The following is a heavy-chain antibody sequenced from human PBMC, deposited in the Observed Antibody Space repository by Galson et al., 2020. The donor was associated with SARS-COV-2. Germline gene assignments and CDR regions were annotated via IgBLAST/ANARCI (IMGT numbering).Heavy chain of an antibody. J-gene: IGHJ4*02. V-gene: IGHV3-23*01. CDR2: ISGSGGRI. CDR3: ARDLRIVGTTYFDC. CDR1: GFPFSNHA. Sequence: GESLKISCAASGFPFSNHAMSWVRQAPGKGLEWVSVISGSGGRISYADSVKGRFTISRDNSKNTLYLQINSLRAEDTAVYYCARDLRIVGTTYFDCWGQGTLVTVSS. D-gene: IGHD1-26*01.